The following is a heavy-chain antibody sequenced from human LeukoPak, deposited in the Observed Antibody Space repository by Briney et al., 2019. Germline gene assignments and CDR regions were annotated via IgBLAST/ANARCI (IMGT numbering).Heavy chain of an antibody. CDR2: IKQDGSEK. CDR1: GFTFSSYR. D-gene: IGHD2-2*01. CDR3: AREYCSSTSCYLGGQDFDY. V-gene: IGHV3-7*01. Sequence: GGSLRLSCAASGFTFSSYRMSWVRQAPGKGLEWVANIKQDGSEKYYVDSVKGRFTISRDNAKNSLYLQMNSLRAEDTAVYYCAREYCSSTSCYLGGQDFDYWGQGTLVTVSS. J-gene: IGHJ4*02.